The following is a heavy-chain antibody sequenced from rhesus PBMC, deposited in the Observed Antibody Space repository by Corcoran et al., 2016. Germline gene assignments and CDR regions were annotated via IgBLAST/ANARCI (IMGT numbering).Heavy chain of an antibody. CDR2: INGNSGST. D-gene: IGHD3-16*01. CDR3: ARDLAYYFSGRYDFDY. J-gene: IGHJ4*01. CDR1: GPSISNYW. Sequence: QLQLQESGPGLVKPSETLSLTGAVSGPSISNYWSPWIRRPPGKGLGWIGEINGNSGSTYYNPSLKSRVTISKDASKNQFSLKLSSVTAADTAVYYCARDLAYYFSGRYDFDYWGQGVLVTVSS. V-gene: IGHV4-80*01.